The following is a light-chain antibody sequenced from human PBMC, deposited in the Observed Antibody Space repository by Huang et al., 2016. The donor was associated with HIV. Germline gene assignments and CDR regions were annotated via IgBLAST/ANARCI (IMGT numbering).Light chain of an antibody. CDR1: QDINTY. Sequence: AIRITQSPSSLSASTGDKVSITCRASQDINTYLVWYQQKPGKPPSLLIYATSTLQSGVPSRFSGSGSGTDFTLTITHLQSEDFATYYCQQYYSFPLTFGQGSQVEV. CDR3: QQYYSFPLT. V-gene: IGKV1-8*01. CDR2: ATS. J-gene: IGKJ1*01.